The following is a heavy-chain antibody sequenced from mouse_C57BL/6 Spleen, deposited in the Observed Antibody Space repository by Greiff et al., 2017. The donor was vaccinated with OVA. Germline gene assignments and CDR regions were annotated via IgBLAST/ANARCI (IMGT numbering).Heavy chain of an antibody. Sequence: EAGGGLVQPKGSLKLSCAASGFSFNTYAMNWVRQAPGKGLEWVARIRSKSNNYATYYADSVKDRFTISRDDSESMLYLQMNNLKTEDTAMYYCVRRSNSYAMDYWGQGTSVTVSS. D-gene: IGHD2-5*01. CDR2: IRSKSNNYAT. J-gene: IGHJ4*01. CDR1: GFSFNTYA. CDR3: VRRSNSYAMDY. V-gene: IGHV10-1*01.